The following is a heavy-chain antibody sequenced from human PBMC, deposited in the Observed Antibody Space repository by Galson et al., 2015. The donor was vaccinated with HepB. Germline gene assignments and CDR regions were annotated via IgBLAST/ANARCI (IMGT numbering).Heavy chain of an antibody. J-gene: IGHJ4*02. Sequence: SLRLSCAASGFTFRSYSMNWVRQAPGKGLEWVSSISSGSNYMYYADSVKGRFTISRDDAQNSLYLQMNSLRAEDTAVYYCVRDPPLGTPLDYWGQGTLVTVSS. CDR2: ISSGSNYM. V-gene: IGHV3-21*01. D-gene: IGHD7-27*01. CDR3: VRDPPLGTPLDY. CDR1: GFTFRSYS.